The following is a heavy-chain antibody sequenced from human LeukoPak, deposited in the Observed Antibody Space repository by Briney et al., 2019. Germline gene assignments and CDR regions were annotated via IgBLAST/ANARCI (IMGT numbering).Heavy chain of an antibody. CDR1: GFTFSSYS. CDR2: ISSSSGTI. D-gene: IGHD5-24*01. J-gene: IGHJ4*02. V-gene: IGHV3-48*02. Sequence: PEGSLRLSCAASGFTFSSYSMHWVRQAPGKGLEWVSYISSSSGTIYYADSVKGRFTISRDNAKNSLYLQMNSLRDEDTAVYYCARAAYNAADYWGQGTLVTVSS. CDR3: ARAAYNAADY.